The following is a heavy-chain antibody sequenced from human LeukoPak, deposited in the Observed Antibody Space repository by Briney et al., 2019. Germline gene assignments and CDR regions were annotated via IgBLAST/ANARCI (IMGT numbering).Heavy chain of an antibody. CDR3: AKDRDSSSWVDYYFDY. CDR1: GFTFSSYA. V-gene: IGHV3-30-3*01. J-gene: IGHJ4*02. CDR2: ISYDGSNK. D-gene: IGHD6-13*01. Sequence: GGSLRLSCAASGFTFSSYAMHWVRRAPGKGLEWVAVISYDGSNKYYADSVKGRFTISRDNSKNTLYLQMNSLRAEDTAVYYCAKDRDSSSWVDYYFDYWGQGTLVTVSS.